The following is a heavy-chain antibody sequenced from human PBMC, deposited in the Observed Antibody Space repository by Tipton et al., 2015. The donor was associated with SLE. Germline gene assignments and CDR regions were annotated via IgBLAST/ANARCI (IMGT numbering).Heavy chain of an antibody. V-gene: IGHV4-39*07. CDR3: ARGLSQDN. CDR2: IYYSGST. J-gene: IGHJ4*02. Sequence: TLSLTCTVSGGSISSSSYYWGWIRQPPGKGLEWIGSIYYSGSTYYNPSLKSRVTISVDTSKNQFSLMLTSVTAADTAVYYCARGLSQDNWGQGTLVTVSS. CDR1: GGSISSSSYY.